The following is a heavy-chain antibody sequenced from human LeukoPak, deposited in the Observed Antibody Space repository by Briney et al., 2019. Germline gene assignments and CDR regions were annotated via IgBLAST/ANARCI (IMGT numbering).Heavy chain of an antibody. V-gene: IGHV3-48*01. D-gene: IGHD2-2*01. CDR1: GFTFSSYS. Sequence: GGSLRLSCAASGFTFSSYSMSWVRQAPGKGLEWVSFISTSSSTIYYADSVKGRFTISRDNGKNSLYLQMNSLRAEDTAVYYCARDCSRTTCYPFDYWGQGTLVTVSS. CDR2: ISTSSSTI. CDR3: ARDCSRTTCYPFDY. J-gene: IGHJ4*02.